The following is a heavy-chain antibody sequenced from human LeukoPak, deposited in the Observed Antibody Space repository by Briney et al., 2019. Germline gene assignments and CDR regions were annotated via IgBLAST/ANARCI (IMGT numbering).Heavy chain of an antibody. CDR3: AKSVVVVAWGMDV. Sequence: SVKVSCKASGGTFSSYAISWVRQAPGQGLEWMGRIIPIFGIANYAQKFQGRVTVTADKSTSTAYMELSSLRSEDTAVYYCAKSVVVVAWGMDVWGQGTTVTVSS. J-gene: IGHJ6*02. D-gene: IGHD2-15*01. CDR2: IIPIFGIA. CDR1: GGTFSSYA. V-gene: IGHV1-69*04.